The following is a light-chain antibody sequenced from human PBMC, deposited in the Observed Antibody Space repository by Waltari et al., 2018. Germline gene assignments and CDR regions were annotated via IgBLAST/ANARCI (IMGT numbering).Light chain of an antibody. Sequence: DIVMTQSPDHLAVFLGERATIHCKSRQSVLYSSNNKNYLAWYQQKPGQPPKLLIYWASTRESGVPDRFSGSGSGTDFTLTISSLQAEDVAVYYCQQYYNTPITFGQGTRLEIK. V-gene: IGKV4-1*01. J-gene: IGKJ5*01. CDR2: WAS. CDR3: QQYYNTPIT. CDR1: QSVLYSSNNKNY.